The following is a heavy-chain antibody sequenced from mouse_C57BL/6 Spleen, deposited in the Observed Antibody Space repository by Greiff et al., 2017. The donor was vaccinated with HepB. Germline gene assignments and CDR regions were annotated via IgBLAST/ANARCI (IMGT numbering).Heavy chain of an antibody. CDR2: ISYSCST. V-gene: IGHV3-8*01. Sequence: DVQLQESGPGLAKPSQTLSLTCSVTGYSITSDYWNWIRTFPGTKLEYMVYISYSCSTYYNPSIKSRISITRDTSKTQYYLQLNSVTTEDTATYYCARGTAQAGFDYWGQGTTLTVAS. CDR1: GYSITSDY. J-gene: IGHJ2*01. D-gene: IGHD3-2*02. CDR3: ARGTAQAGFDY.